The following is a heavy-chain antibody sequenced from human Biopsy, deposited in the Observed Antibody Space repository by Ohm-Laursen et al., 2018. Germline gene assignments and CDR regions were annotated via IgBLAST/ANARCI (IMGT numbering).Heavy chain of an antibody. J-gene: IGHJ2*01. CDR1: GESISSDY. CDR2: VYYTGST. CDR3: ARDRGYYSDRTVPGYFDL. V-gene: IGHV4-59*01. D-gene: IGHD3-22*01. Sequence: TLSLTCTVSGESISSDYWSWIRQSPGKGLEWIGYVYYTGSTGYNPSLQSRVTISVDTSKDHFSLRLRSVTPADTAIYYCARDRGYYSDRTVPGYFDLWGRGTLVTFSS.